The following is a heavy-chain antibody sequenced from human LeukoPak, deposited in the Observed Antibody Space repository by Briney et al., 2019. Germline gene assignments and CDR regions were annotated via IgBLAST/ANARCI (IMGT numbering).Heavy chain of an antibody. CDR3: ARGPTLLVRGDYYYGMDV. Sequence: QPGGSLRLSCSASGFTFSAYAMYWVRQAPGKGLEYVSAISSNGGSTYYANSVKGRFTISRDNSKNTLYLQMGSLRAEDMAVYYCARGPTLLVRGDYYYGMDVWGQGTTVTVSS. D-gene: IGHD6-6*01. CDR2: ISSNGGST. J-gene: IGHJ6*02. V-gene: IGHV3-64*01. CDR1: GFTFSAYA.